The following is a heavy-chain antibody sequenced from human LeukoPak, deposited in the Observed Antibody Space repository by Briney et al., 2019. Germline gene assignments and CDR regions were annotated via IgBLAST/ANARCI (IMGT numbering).Heavy chain of an antibody. V-gene: IGHV1-18*01. D-gene: IGHD6-19*01. Sequence: ASVKVSCKASGYTFPTYGINWVREAPGQALEWIGWINVYNDNTNYAPKLQGRVTLTTDTSTSTAYMGLNSLTSDDTAVYYCARYSGWSLKYFDYWGQGTLVTVSS. CDR2: INVYNDNT. CDR3: ARYSGWSLKYFDY. CDR1: GYTFPTYG. J-gene: IGHJ4*02.